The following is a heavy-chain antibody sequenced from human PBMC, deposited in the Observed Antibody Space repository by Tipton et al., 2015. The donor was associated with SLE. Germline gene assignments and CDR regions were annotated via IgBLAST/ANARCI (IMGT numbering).Heavy chain of an antibody. V-gene: IGHV4-61*08. J-gene: IGHJ4*02. CDR3: ARVGYSSSWYKGGY. CDR1: GGSISSGDYY. Sequence: TLSLTCTVSGGSISSGDYYWSWVRPPPGKGLEWIGYIYYSGSTNYNPSLKSRVTISVDTSKNQFSLKLSSVTAADTAVYYCARVGYSSSWYKGGYWGQGTLVTVSS. CDR2: IYYSGST. D-gene: IGHD6-13*01.